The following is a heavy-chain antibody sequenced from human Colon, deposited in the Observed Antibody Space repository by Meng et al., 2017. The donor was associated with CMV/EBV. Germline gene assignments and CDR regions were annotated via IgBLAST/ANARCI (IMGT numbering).Heavy chain of an antibody. D-gene: IGHD2/OR15-2a*01. CDR1: GVSVSSGDQH. CDR3: ADYFVGRGGRGP. CDR2: IFNSGTT. Sequence: VSGVSVSSGDQHWGWIRQRPGRGLGWIGSIFNSGTTYYNLSLRSRALISVGSAKNQFSLRLTSVTAADTAVYYCADYFVGRGGRGPWGQGTLVTVSS. J-gene: IGHJ5*02. V-gene: IGHV4-31*02.